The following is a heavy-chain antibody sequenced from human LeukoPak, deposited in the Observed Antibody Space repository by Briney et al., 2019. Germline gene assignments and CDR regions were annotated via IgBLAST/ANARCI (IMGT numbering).Heavy chain of an antibody. J-gene: IGHJ4*02. CDR3: ARNTGYSSSWVDY. CDR2: IKQDGSEK. Sequence: GGSLRLSCAASRFTFSSYWMSWVRQAPGKGLEWVANIKQDGSEKYYVDSVKGRFTISRDNAKNSLYLQMNSLRAEDTAVYYCARNTGYSSSWVDYWGQGTLVTVSS. D-gene: IGHD6-13*01. V-gene: IGHV3-7*01. CDR1: RFTFSSYW.